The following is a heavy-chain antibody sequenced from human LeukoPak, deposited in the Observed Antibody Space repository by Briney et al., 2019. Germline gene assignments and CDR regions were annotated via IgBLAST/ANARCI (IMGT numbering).Heavy chain of an antibody. CDR2: ISGSGGSP. CDR1: GFTFSSYA. CDR3: AKAGRWAAAAGNYFDY. D-gene: IGHD6-13*01. Sequence: GSLRLSCAASGFTFSSYAMSWVRQAPGKGLEWVSAISGSGGSPYYADSVKGRFTISTDNAKNPTYLQMNSLRAEDTAVYYCAKAGRWAAAAGNYFDYWGQGTLVTVSS. V-gene: IGHV3-23*01. J-gene: IGHJ4*02.